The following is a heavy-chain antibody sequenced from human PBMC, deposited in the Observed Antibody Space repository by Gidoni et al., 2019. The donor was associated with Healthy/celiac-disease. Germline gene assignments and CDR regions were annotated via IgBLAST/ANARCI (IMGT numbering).Heavy chain of an antibody. CDR2: ISYDGSNK. J-gene: IGHJ4*02. CDR3: ARDRYSSGWYDY. Sequence: QVQLVESGGGVVQPGRSLRLSCAASGFTFSSYAMHWVRQAPGKGLEWVAVISYDGSNKYYADSVKGRFTISRDNSKNTLYLQMNSLRAEDTAVYYGARDRYSSGWYDYWGQGTLVTVSS. D-gene: IGHD6-19*01. CDR1: GFTFSSYA. V-gene: IGHV3-30-3*01.